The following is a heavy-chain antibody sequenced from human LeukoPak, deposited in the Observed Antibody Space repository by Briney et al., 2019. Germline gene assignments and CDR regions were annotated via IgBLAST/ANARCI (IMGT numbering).Heavy chain of an antibody. CDR1: GFIYSSYA. Sequence: GGSLRLSCAASGFIYSSYAMSWVRQAPGKGLEGVSGISGSGGSTNYADSVKGQFTISRDNYKNTLYLQMNSLRAEDTAVYYCAKDGLSSGLSQGGDYFDYWGQGTLVTVSS. CDR3: AKDGLSSGLSQGGDYFDY. J-gene: IGHJ4*02. D-gene: IGHD6-19*01. V-gene: IGHV3-23*01. CDR2: ISGSGGST.